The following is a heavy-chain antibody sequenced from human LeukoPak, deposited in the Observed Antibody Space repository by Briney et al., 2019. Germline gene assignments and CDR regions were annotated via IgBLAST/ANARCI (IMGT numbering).Heavy chain of an antibody. V-gene: IGHV3-23*01. D-gene: IGHD3-10*01. CDR2: IRGSGQTT. CDR3: SKTSGEFSVTAFNI. J-gene: IGHJ3*02. Sequence: GGSLRLSCAASGLTFSAYAVVWVRQAPGKGLEWVSAIRGSGQTTYYAATVEGRFTISRDNSKYTLYLQMNSLTAEDTAVYYCSKTSGEFSVTAFNIWGQGTMVTVSS. CDR1: GLTFSAYA.